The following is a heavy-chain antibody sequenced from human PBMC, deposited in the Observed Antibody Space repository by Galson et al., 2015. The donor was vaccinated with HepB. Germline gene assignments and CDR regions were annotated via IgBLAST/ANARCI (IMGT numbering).Heavy chain of an antibody. CDR3: ARAPITMVRGVIIGRYYGMDV. V-gene: IGHV3-53*01. Sequence: SLRLSCAASGFTVSSNYMSWVRQAPGKGLEWVSVIYSGGSTYYADSVKGRFTISRDNSKNTLYLQMNSLRAEDTAVYYCARAPITMVRGVIIGRYYGMDVWGQGTTVTVSS. J-gene: IGHJ6*02. D-gene: IGHD3-10*01. CDR2: IYSGGST. CDR1: GFTVSSNY.